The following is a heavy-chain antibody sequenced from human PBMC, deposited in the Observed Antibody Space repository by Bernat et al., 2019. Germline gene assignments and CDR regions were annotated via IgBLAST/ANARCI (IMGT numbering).Heavy chain of an antibody. CDR3: ARIRESSSPFDY. V-gene: IGHV2-70*01. CDR1: VFSLITSGMC. Sequence: QVTLRESGPALVKPTQTLTLTCTFSVFSLITSGMCVSWIRQPPGKALEWLALIDWDDDKYYSTSLKTRLTISKDTSKNQVVLTMTNMDPVDTATYYCARIRESSSPFDYWGQGTLVTVSS. D-gene: IGHD6-13*01. CDR2: IDWDDDK. J-gene: IGHJ4*02.